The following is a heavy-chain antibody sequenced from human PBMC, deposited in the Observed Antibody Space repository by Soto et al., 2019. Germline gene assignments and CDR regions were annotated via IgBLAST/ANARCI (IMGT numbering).Heavy chain of an antibody. D-gene: IGHD1-20*01. V-gene: IGHV3-23*01. CDR2: ISGSGGST. J-gene: IGHJ6*03. CDR3: AKNNWNPELYYYYYYMDV. CDR1: GFTFSSYA. Sequence: GGSLRLSCAASGFTFSSYAMSWVRQAPGKGLEWVSAISGSGGSTYYADSVKGRFTISRDNSKNTLYLQMNSLRAEDTAVYYCAKNNWNPELYYYYYYMDVWGKGTTVTVSS.